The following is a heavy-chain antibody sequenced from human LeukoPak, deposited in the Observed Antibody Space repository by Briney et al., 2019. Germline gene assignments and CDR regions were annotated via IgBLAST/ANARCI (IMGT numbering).Heavy chain of an antibody. CDR3: ARAFRYCSSTSCYIEWFDP. CDR2: IYYSGST. CDR1: GGSISSGGYY. J-gene: IGHJ5*02. Sequence: PPETLSLTCTVSGGSISSGGYYWSWIRQHPGKGLEWIGYIYYSGSTYYNPSLKSRVTISVDTSKNQFSLKLSSVTAADTAVYYCARAFRYCSSTSCYIEWFDPWGQGTLVTVSS. V-gene: IGHV4-31*03. D-gene: IGHD2-2*02.